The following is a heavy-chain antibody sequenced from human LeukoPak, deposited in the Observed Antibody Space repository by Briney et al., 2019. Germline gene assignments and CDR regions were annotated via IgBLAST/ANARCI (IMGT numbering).Heavy chain of an antibody. J-gene: IGHJ4*02. V-gene: IGHV4-59*02. CDR1: GGSVNSYY. CDR3: AREVRLGVAVAGYFDY. D-gene: IGHD6-19*01. CDR2: IYYSGST. Sequence: SETLSLTCTVSGGSVNSYYWSWIRQSPGKGLEWIGYIYYSGSTYYNPSLKSRVTISVDTSKNQFSLKLSSVTAADTAVYYCAREVRLGVAVAGYFDYWGQGTLVTVSS.